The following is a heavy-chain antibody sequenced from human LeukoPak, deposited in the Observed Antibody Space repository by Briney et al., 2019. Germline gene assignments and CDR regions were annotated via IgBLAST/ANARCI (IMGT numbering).Heavy chain of an antibody. Sequence: ASVKVSCKASGYSFIGYYMHWVRQAPGQGLEWMGRINPSNGGTNYANDFKGRVTMTRDTSISTAYMELSTLRSDDTAVYCCARGGGYGYGIDYWGQGTLVTVSS. CDR1: GYSFIGYY. CDR3: ARGGGYGYGIDY. J-gene: IGHJ4*02. D-gene: IGHD5-12*01. CDR2: INPSNGGT. V-gene: IGHV1-2*06.